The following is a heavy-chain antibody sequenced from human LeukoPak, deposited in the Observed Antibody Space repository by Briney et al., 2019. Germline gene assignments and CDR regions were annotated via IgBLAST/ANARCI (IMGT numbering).Heavy chain of an antibody. CDR3: ARGENNYGYYYFDY. V-gene: IGHV3-21*01. J-gene: IGHJ4*02. Sequence: GGSLRLSCAASGLHFSGTAMSWVRQAPGKGLEWVSSISSSSSYIYYAESMKGRFTISRDNAKNSLYLQMNSLRAEDTAVYYCARGENNYGYYYFDYWGQGTLVTVSS. D-gene: IGHD5-18*01. CDR1: GLHFSGTA. CDR2: ISSSSSYI.